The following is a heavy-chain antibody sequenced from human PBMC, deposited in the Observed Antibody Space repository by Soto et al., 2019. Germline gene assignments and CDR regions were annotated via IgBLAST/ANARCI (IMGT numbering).Heavy chain of an antibody. D-gene: IGHD1-26*01. Sequence: GSLRLSCTASGFTFGDYAMSWVRQAPGKGLEWVGFIRSKAYGGTTEYAASVKGRFTISRDDSKSIAYLQMNSLKTEDTAVYYCTRGPRGAHDAFDIWGQGTMVTVS. CDR2: IRSKAYGGTT. J-gene: IGHJ3*02. V-gene: IGHV3-49*04. CDR1: GFTFGDYA. CDR3: TRGPRGAHDAFDI.